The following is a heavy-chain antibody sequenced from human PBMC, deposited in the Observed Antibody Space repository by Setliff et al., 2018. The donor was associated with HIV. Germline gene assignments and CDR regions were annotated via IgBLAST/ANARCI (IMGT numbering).Heavy chain of an antibody. V-gene: IGHV4-38-2*01. Sequence: PSETLSSTCAVSGYSIASVYYWGWIRQPPGKGLEWIGSIYHTGTTYYNPSLKSRVTMSADTSKNQFSLNLSSVTAADTAVYYCASSPSWRSDSGLHTFDYWGQGTLVTVSS. CDR2: IYHTGTT. CDR3: ASSPSWRSDSGLHTFDY. D-gene: IGHD2-15*01. J-gene: IGHJ4*02. CDR1: GYSIASVYY.